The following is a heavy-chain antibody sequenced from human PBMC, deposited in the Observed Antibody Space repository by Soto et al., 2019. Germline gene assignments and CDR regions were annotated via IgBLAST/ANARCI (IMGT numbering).Heavy chain of an antibody. D-gene: IGHD2-21*02. CDR3: AREETAWPLAYGLDV. CDR1: GFKFSSYA. CDR2: IGTRGDI. V-gene: IGHV3-21*01. Sequence: GGSLRLSCVASGFKFSSYALTWVRQAPGKGLEWVSSIGTRGDIYYADSVKGRFTISRDNAKNSLSLQMNSLRAEDTGVYYCAREETAWPLAYGLDVWGQGTTVTVSS. J-gene: IGHJ6*02.